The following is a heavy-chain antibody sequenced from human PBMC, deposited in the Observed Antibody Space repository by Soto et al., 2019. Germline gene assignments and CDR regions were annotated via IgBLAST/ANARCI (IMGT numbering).Heavy chain of an antibody. CDR2: ISSSSSYI. V-gene: IGHV3-21*01. D-gene: IGHD2-15*01. CDR3: ARALVVVAATWRVPGYGMDV. Sequence: PGGSLRLSXAASGFTFSSYSMNWVRQAPGKGLEWVSSISSSSSYIYYADSVKGRFTISRDNAKNSLYLQMNSLRAEDTAVYYCARALVVVAATWRVPGYGMDVWGQGTTVTVS. J-gene: IGHJ6*02. CDR1: GFTFSSYS.